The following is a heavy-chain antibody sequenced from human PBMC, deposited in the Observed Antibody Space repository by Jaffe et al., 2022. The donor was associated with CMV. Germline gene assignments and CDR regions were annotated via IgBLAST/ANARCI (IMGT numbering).Heavy chain of an antibody. Sequence: QVQLVESGGGVVQPGRSLRLSCAASGFTFSSYGMHWVRQAPGKGLEWVAVIWYDGSNKYYADSVKGRFTISRDNSKNTLYLQMNSLRAEDTAVYYCARDPGSSSTFDYWGQGTLVTVSS. J-gene: IGHJ4*02. D-gene: IGHD6-13*01. CDR1: GFTFSSYG. CDR3: ARDPGSSSTFDY. CDR2: IWYDGSNK. V-gene: IGHV3-33*01.